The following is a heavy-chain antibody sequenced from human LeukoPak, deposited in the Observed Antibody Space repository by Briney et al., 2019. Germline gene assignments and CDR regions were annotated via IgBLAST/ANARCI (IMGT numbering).Heavy chain of an antibody. V-gene: IGHV3-53*01. Sequence: PGGSLRLSCAASGFTVITNDMNWVRQAPGKGLEWVSVLYSDGNTKYADSVQGRFTISRDNYKNTLYLEMYSLSPDDTAVYYCARGVEPLAANTLAYWGQGTLVTVSS. CDR1: GFTVITND. D-gene: IGHD1-14*01. J-gene: IGHJ4*02. CDR2: LYSDGNT. CDR3: ARGVEPLAANTLAY.